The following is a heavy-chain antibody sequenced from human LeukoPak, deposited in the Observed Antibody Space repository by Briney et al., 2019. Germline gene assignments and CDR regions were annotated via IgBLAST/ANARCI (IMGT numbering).Heavy chain of an antibody. CDR1: GGSFSGYY. J-gene: IGHJ4*02. Sequence: SETLSLTCAVYGGSFSGYYWSWIRQPPGNGLEWIGEINHSGSTNYNPSLKSRVTISVDTSKNQFSLKLSSVTAADTAVYYCAGSDYYDSSGYYHPIDYWGQGTLVTVSS. V-gene: IGHV4-34*01. CDR2: INHSGST. CDR3: AGSDYYDSSGYYHPIDY. D-gene: IGHD3-22*01.